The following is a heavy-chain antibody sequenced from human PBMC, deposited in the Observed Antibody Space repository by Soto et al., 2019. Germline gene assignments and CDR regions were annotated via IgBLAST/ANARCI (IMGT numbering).Heavy chain of an antibody. Sequence: PSETLSLTCAVYGGSFSGYYWSWIRQPPGKGLEWIGEINHSGSTNYNPSLKSRVTISVDTSKNQFSLKLSSVTAADTAVYYCARTSFLYYDILTGYYTPFDYWGQGTLVTVS. J-gene: IGHJ4*02. CDR2: INHSGST. D-gene: IGHD3-9*01. CDR1: GGSFSGYY. CDR3: ARTSFLYYDILTGYYTPFDY. V-gene: IGHV4-34*01.